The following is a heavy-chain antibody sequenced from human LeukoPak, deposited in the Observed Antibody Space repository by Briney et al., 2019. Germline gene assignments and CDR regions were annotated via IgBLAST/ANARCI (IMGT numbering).Heavy chain of an antibody. Sequence: PSETLSLTCTVSGGSISSYYWSWIRQPPGKGLEWIGYIYYSGSTNYNPSLKSRVTISVDTSKNRFSLKLSSVTAADTAVYYCARHLGGWFRGAFDYWGQGTLVTVSS. CDR1: GGSISSYY. CDR2: IYYSGST. V-gene: IGHV4-59*01. J-gene: IGHJ4*02. CDR3: ARHLGGWFRGAFDY. D-gene: IGHD3-16*01.